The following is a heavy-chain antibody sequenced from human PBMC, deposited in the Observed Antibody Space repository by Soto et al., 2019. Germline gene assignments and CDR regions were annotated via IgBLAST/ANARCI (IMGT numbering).Heavy chain of an antibody. V-gene: IGHV4-59*01. D-gene: IGHD3-10*01. CDR3: AIYGSGSYFYTVGWFDP. J-gene: IGHJ5*02. Sequence: PSATLSLTCTFACTSISSYFRSWIRQPPRKGLERIGYIYYSGSTNYNPTLKSRVTISVDTSTNQFSLKLSTLTAADTAVYYCAIYGSGSYFYTVGWFDPRGQGTLVTVP. CDR1: CTSISSYF. CDR2: IYYSGST.